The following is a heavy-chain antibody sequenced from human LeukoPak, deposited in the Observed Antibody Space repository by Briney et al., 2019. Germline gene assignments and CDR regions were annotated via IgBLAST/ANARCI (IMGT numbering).Heavy chain of an antibody. D-gene: IGHD3-10*01. Sequence: PSETLSLTCTVSGGSISSSSYYWGWIRQPPGKGLEWIGSIYYSGSTYYNPSLKSRVTISVDTSKNQFSLKLSSVTAADTAVYYCARVAMVRGLAFDYWGQGTLVTVSS. CDR3: ARVAMVRGLAFDY. CDR2: IYYSGST. CDR1: GGSISSSSYY. V-gene: IGHV4-39*01. J-gene: IGHJ4*02.